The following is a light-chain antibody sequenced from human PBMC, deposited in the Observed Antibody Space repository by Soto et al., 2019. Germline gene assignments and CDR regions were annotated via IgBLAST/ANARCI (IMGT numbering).Light chain of an antibody. CDR3: QTWDTGVWV. Sequence: QLVLTQSPSASASLGASVKLTCTLSSGHSSYAIAWHQQQPEKGPRYLVKVNSDGSHSKGDGIPDRFSGSSSGAERYLTISSLQSEDEADYYCQTWDTGVWVFGGGTKVTVL. CDR1: SGHSSYA. V-gene: IGLV4-69*01. J-gene: IGLJ3*02. CDR2: VNSDGSH.